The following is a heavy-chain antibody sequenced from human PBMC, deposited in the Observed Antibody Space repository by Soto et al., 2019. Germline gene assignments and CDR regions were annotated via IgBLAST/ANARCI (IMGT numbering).Heavy chain of an antibody. D-gene: IGHD4-4*01. Sequence: SETLSLTCAVSGGSISSTSYYWGWIRQPPGKGLEWIGSIYYSGSTYYNPSLKSRVSVSVDTSKNQFSLRLSSVTAADTAVYYCARQFDYTGGAFYIWGQGTMVTVSS. CDR2: IYYSGST. CDR1: GGSISSTSYY. CDR3: ARQFDYTGGAFYI. J-gene: IGHJ3*02. V-gene: IGHV4-39*01.